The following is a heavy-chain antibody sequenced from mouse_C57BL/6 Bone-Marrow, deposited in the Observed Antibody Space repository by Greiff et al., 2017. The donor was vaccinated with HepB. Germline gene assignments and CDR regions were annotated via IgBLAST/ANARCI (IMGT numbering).Heavy chain of an antibody. D-gene: IGHD3-2*02. J-gene: IGHJ3*01. V-gene: IGHV1-59*01. CDR3: ARRAAQARAWFAY. Sequence: QVQLQQPGAELVRPGTSVKLSCKASGYTFTSYWMHWVKQRPGQGLEWIGVIDPSDSYTNYNQKFKGKATLTVDTSSSTAYMQLSSLTSEDTAVYYCARRAAQARAWFAYWGQGTLVTVSA. CDR2: IDPSDSYT. CDR1: GYTFTSYW.